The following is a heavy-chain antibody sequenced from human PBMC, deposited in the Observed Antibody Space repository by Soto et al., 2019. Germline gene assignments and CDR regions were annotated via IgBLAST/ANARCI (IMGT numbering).Heavy chain of an antibody. J-gene: IGHJ4*02. Sequence: EVQLVESGGGLVQPGGSLRLSCAASGFTFSSYSMNWVRQAPGKGLEWVSYISSSSSTIYYADSVKGRFTISRDNAKNSLYLQMNSLRDEDTAVYYCARDKPSWGPHYETPVRFDYWGQGTLVTVSS. CDR1: GFTFSSYS. D-gene: IGHD3-3*01. V-gene: IGHV3-48*02. CDR3: ARDKPSWGPHYETPVRFDY. CDR2: ISSSSSTI.